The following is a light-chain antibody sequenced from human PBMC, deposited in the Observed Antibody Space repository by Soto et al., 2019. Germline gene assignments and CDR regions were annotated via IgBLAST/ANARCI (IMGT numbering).Light chain of an antibody. V-gene: IGKV4-1*01. CDR1: QSVLYSANSKNY. CDR3: QQHYSTPLT. Sequence: DIVMTQSADSLAVSLGERATINCKSRQSVLYSANSKNYLAWYQQKPGQPPKMLIYWASTRASGVPDRFSGSGSGTDFTLTISSLQAEDVAVYYCQQHYSTPLTFGGGTKVEIK. CDR2: WAS. J-gene: IGKJ4*01.